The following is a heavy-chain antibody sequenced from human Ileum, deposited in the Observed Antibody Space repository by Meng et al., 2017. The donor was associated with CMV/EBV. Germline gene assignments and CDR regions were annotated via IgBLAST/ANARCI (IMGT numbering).Heavy chain of an antibody. D-gene: IGHD2-2*02. J-gene: IGHJ5*02. V-gene: IGHV4-34*01. CDR2: ITDSGST. CDR3: ARGLRLIVVVPAAIRMGYWFDP. Sequence: ESLKISCAASGFTFSSYWMSWIRQPPGKGLEWIGEITDSGSTNYNPSLKSRVTISVDTSKNQFSLNLNSVTAADTAVYYCARGLRLIVVVPAAIRMGYWFDPWGQGTQVTVSS. CDR1: GFTFSSYW.